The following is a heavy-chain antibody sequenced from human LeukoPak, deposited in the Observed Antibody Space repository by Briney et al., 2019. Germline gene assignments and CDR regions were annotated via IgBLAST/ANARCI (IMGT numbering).Heavy chain of an antibody. J-gene: IGHJ4*02. CDR2: IIPIFGTA. Sequence: SVKVSCKASGGTFSSYAISWVRQAPGQGLEWMGGIIPIFGTANYAQKFQGRVTMTRDTSTSTVYMELSSLRSEDTAVYYCARAQETYYYDSSGLDYWGQGTLVTVSS. D-gene: IGHD3-22*01. CDR1: GGTFSSYA. V-gene: IGHV1-69*05. CDR3: ARAQETYYYDSSGLDY.